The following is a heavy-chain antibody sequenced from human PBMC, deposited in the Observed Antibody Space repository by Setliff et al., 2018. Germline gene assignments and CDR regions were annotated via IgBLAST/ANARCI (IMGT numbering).Heavy chain of an antibody. V-gene: IGHV1-18*01. D-gene: IGHD6-13*01. Sequence: ASVKVSCKASGYIFTSYGISWVRQAPGQGLEWMGWISSYNGKTNYAQKLQGRVTMTRDTSISTAYMELSRLRSDDTAVYYCARGTSSSSWPEYFQHWGQGTLVTVSS. CDR1: GYIFTSYG. CDR3: ARGTSSSSWPEYFQH. J-gene: IGHJ1*01. CDR2: ISSYNGKT.